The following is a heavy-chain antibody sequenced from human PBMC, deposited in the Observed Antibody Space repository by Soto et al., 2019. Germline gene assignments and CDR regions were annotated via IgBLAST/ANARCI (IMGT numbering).Heavy chain of an antibody. J-gene: IGHJ5*02. V-gene: IGHV1-69*01. Sequence: QVQLVQSGAEVKKPGSSVKVSCKASGGTFSSYAISWVRQAPGQGLEWMGGIIPIFGTANYAQKFQGRVTITADESTSTAYMELGSLRSEDTAVYYCARARVRGYCSSTSCPSWFDPWGQGTLVTVSS. CDR1: GGTFSSYA. CDR3: ARARVRGYCSSTSCPSWFDP. D-gene: IGHD2-2*01. CDR2: IIPIFGTA.